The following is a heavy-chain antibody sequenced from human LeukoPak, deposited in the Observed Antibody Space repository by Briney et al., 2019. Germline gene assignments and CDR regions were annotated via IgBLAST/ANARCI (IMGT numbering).Heavy chain of an antibody. Sequence: ASVKVSCKASGYTFTNYGISWVRQAPGQGLEWMGWINTDNGNTNYAQKFQGKVTMATDTSSSTAYMELRSLTSDHTAVYYCARGLGGDGGYWGQGTLVTVSS. D-gene: IGHD1-26*01. CDR1: GYTFTNYG. J-gene: IGHJ4*02. CDR3: ARGLGGDGGY. CDR2: INTDNGNT. V-gene: IGHV1-18*01.